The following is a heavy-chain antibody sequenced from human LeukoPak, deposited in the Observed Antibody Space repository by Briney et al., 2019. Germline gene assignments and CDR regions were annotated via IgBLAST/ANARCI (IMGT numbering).Heavy chain of an antibody. CDR1: GGSISSGDYY. J-gene: IGHJ5*02. D-gene: IGHD3-3*01. Sequence: QTLSLTCTVSGGSISSGDYYWSWIRQPPGKALEWLALIYWDDDKRYSPSLKSRLTITKDTSKNQVVLTMTNMDPVDTATYYCAHGPNWRGRWFDPWGQGTLVTVSS. CDR3: AHGPNWRGRWFDP. V-gene: IGHV2-5*08. CDR2: IYWDDDK.